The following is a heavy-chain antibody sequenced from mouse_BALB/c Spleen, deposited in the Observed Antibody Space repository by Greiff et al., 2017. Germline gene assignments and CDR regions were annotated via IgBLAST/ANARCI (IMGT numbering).Heavy chain of an antibody. CDR1: GYTFTDYA. J-gene: IGHJ4*01. Sequence: QVQLKQSGAELVRPGVSVKISCKGSGYTFTDYAMHWVKQSHAKSLEWIGVISTYYGDASYNQKFKGKATMTVDKSSSTAYMELARLTSEDSAIYYCARTREYGNGMDYWGQGTSVTVSS. CDR3: ARTREYGNGMDY. D-gene: IGHD2-10*02. V-gene: IGHV1S137*01. CDR2: ISTYYGDA.